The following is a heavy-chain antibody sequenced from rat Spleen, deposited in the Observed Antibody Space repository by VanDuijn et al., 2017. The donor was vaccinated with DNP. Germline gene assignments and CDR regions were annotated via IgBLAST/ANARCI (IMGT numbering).Heavy chain of an antibody. CDR3: TRDLWDIYWYFDF. CDR2: INSAGTT. V-gene: IGHV3-3*01. Sequence: EVQLQESGPGLVKPSQSLSLTCSVTGYSITSSYRWNWIRKFPGNKLEWMGYINSAGTTNCNPSLKSRISITRDTSKNQFFLQLNYVTTEDTATYYCTRDLWDIYWYFDFWGPGTMVTVSS. J-gene: IGHJ1*01. CDR1: GYSITSSYR. D-gene: IGHD2-3*01.